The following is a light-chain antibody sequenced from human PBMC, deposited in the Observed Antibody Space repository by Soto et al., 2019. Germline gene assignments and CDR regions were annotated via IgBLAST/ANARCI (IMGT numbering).Light chain of an antibody. CDR1: YSNIGIGYD. CDR3: QSYDNSLSSLGFV. V-gene: IGLV1-40*01. CDR2: SNN. Sequence: QSVLTQPPSVSGAPGQGVTISCTGSYSNIGIGYDVHWYQQFPGTAPKLLIYSNNKRPSGVPDRFSGSKSGTSASLAITGLQAEDEADYYCQSYDNSLSSLGFVFGTGTKLTVL. J-gene: IGLJ1*01.